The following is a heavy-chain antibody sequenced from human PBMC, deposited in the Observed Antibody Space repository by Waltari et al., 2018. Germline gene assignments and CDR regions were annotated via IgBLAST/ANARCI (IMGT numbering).Heavy chain of an antibody. CDR1: GFPFRSSG. J-gene: IGHJ4*02. V-gene: IGHV3-33*01. CDR3: ARGLLMNPVLIDF. CDR2: IWYDGNNK. D-gene: IGHD3-16*01. Sequence: QVQLVESGGDVVQPGRSLSLSCAASGFPFRSSGMHWVRQAPGKWLEWVTVIWYDGNNKYYADSVKGRFTISRDNSKSTLYLQMDSLTAEDTAVYYCARGLLMNPVLIDFWGQGTLVTVSS.